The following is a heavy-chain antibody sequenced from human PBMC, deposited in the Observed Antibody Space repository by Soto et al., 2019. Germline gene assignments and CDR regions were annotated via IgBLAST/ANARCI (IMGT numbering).Heavy chain of an antibody. J-gene: IGHJ4*02. CDR1: GFTFSDYV. D-gene: IGHD6-6*01. V-gene: IGHV3-23*01. Sequence: DVQLLESGGGLVQPGGSLRLSCAASGFTFSDYVISWVRQAPGKGLEWVSALTGGGGSSYYADSVKGRFTISRDNSKSTLYLQMNSLRADDTALYYCAKGSASARPYYFDYWGPGALVTVS. CDR2: LTGGGGSS. CDR3: AKGSASARPYYFDY.